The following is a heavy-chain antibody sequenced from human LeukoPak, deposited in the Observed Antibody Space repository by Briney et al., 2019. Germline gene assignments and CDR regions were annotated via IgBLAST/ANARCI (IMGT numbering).Heavy chain of an antibody. Sequence: PGGSLRLSCAASGFTFSNYGMHWVRQAPGKGLEWVAVIWYDGSNKYYADSVKGRFTISRDNSKNTLYLQMNSLRAEDTAVYYCAREFYYYDSSGPPFDYWGQGTLVTVSS. J-gene: IGHJ4*02. CDR3: AREFYYYDSSGPPFDY. CDR1: GFTFSNYG. CDR2: IWYDGSNK. V-gene: IGHV3-33*01. D-gene: IGHD3-22*01.